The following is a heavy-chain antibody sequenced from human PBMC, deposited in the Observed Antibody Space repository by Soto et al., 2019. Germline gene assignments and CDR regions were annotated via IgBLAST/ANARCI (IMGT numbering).Heavy chain of an antibody. CDR3: ANGSPAYAFDI. CDR2: MSGSGGST. D-gene: IGHD2-2*01. CDR1: GFTFSSYA. V-gene: IGHV3-23*01. J-gene: IGHJ3*02. Sequence: GGSLRLSCAASGFTFSSYAMSWVRQALGKGLEWVSAMSGSGGSTYYADSVKGRFTISRDNSKNTLYLQMNSLRAEYTAVYYCANGSPAYAFDIWGQGTMVTVSS.